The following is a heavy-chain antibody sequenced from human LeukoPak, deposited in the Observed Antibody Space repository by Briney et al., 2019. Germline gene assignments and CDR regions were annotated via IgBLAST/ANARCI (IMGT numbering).Heavy chain of an antibody. J-gene: IGHJ4*02. V-gene: IGHV3-23*01. CDR2: ISGSGGST. Sequence: PGGSLRLSCAASGFTFSSYAMSWVRQAPGKGLAWVSAISGSGGSTYYADSVKGRFTISRDNSKNTLYLQMNSLRAEDTAVYYCAKDTVVVVAATGDYWGQGTLVTVSS. D-gene: IGHD2-15*01. CDR3: AKDTVVVVAATGDY. CDR1: GFTFSSYA.